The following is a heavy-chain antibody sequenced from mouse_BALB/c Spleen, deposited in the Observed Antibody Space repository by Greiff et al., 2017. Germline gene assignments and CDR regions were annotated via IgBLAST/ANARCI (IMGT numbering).Heavy chain of an antibody. J-gene: IGHJ4*01. Sequence: EVKLMESGGGLVQPGGSRKLSCAASGFTFSSFGMHWVRQAPEKGLEWVAYISSGSSTIYYADTVKGRFTISRDNPKNTLFLQMTSLRSEDTAMYYCARSGAARGLAMDYWGQGTSVTVSS. CDR3: ARSGAARGLAMDY. D-gene: IGHD3-1*01. CDR2: ISSGSSTI. CDR1: GFTFSSFG. V-gene: IGHV5-17*02.